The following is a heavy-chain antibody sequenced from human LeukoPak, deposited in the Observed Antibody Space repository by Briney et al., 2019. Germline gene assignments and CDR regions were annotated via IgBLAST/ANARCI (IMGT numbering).Heavy chain of an antibody. D-gene: IGHD3-10*01. CDR3: ATGSLWFGELPYYFDY. J-gene: IGHJ4*02. Sequence: FSEVSGYTFTDSYMHWVQHAPGKGLEWMGLVDPEDGETIYADKFQGRVTITADTSTDTAYMELSSLRSEDTAVYYCATGSLWFGELPYYFDYWGQGTLVTVSS. CDR2: VDPEDGET. CDR1: GYTFTDSY. V-gene: IGHV1-69-2*01.